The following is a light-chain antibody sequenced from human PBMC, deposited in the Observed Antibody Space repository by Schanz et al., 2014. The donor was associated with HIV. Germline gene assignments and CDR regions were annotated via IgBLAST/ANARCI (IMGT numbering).Light chain of an antibody. J-gene: IGLJ1*01. CDR1: NSDVFGYNF. CDR3: ASYTTSHTFV. Sequence: QSVLTQPASFSFSPFPSITISFTEINSDVFGYNFVSWYQQHPGKAPKLLLYDVNIRVRPSGVSDHFSGSKSGNMAYLTISALQAEDEADYYCASYTTSHTFVFGTGTKLTVL. CDR2: DVNIR. V-gene: IGLV2-14*01.